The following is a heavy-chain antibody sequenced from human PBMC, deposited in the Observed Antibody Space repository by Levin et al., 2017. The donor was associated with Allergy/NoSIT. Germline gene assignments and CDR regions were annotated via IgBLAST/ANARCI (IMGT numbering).Heavy chain of an antibody. D-gene: IGHD3-9*01. Sequence: GESLKISCKGSGYSFSNYWIGWVRQMPGKGLEWMGVIYPGDSDTRYSPSLQGQVTISADRSIGTAYLQWSSLKASDTAIYYCARLGGTVDYDILISADRGSWLDLWGQGTLVTVSS. CDR2: IYPGDSDT. CDR1: GYSFSNYW. J-gene: IGHJ5*02. V-gene: IGHV5-51*01. CDR3: ARLGGTVDYDILISADRGSWLDL.